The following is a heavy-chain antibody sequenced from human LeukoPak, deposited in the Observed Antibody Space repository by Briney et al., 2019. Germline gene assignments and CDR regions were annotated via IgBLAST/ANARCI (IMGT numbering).Heavy chain of an antibody. CDR2: IIPIFGTA. V-gene: IGHV1-69*13. CDR1: GGTCSSYS. D-gene: IGHD3-10*01. Sequence: SVKVACNASGGTCSSYSISWVRQAPGQGLEWMGGIIPIFGTANYAQKFQGRVTITADESTSTAYMELSSLRSEDTAVYYCARDSPVLLWFGESPDAFDIWGLGTMVTVSS. CDR3: ARDSPVLLWFGESPDAFDI. J-gene: IGHJ3*02.